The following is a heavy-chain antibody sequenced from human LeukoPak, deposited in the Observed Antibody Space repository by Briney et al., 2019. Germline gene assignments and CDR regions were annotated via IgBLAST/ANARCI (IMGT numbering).Heavy chain of an antibody. V-gene: IGHV3-30*02. J-gene: IGHJ4*02. Sequence: GGSLRLSCAASGFTFSSYGMHWVRQAPGKGLEGVAFIRYDGSNKYYADSVKGRFTISRDNSKNTLYLQMNSLRAEDTAVYYCARDEGYDSAEIFDYWGQGTLVTVSS. CDR2: IRYDGSNK. D-gene: IGHD3-16*01. CDR3: ARDEGYDSAEIFDY. CDR1: GFTFSSYG.